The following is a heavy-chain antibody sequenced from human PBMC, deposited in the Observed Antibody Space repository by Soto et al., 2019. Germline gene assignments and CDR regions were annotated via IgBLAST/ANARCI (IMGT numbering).Heavy chain of an antibody. CDR3: ARGGAFKIDN. CDR1: GFTLSSYS. V-gene: IGHV3-48*02. CDR2: ISSSSSTI. J-gene: IGHJ4*02. Sequence: EVQLVESGGRLVQPGGSLRLSCAASGFTLSSYSMNWARQAPGKGLEWVSYISSSSSTIYYADSVKGRVTISRDNANNSRYLQMNSMRDEDTSVYYCARGGAFKIDNCGQGTLVTVSA. D-gene: IGHD3-16*01.